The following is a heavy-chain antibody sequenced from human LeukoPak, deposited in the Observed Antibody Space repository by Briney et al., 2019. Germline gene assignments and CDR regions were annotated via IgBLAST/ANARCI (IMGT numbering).Heavy chain of an antibody. CDR2: ISGSGGST. J-gene: IGHJ4*02. Sequence: GGSLRLSCAASGFTISSYAMSWVRQTPGKGLEWVSAISGSGGSTYYADSVKGRFTISRDNSKNTLYLQMNSLRAEDTAVYYCAKGPSTYSNYFDYWGQGTLVTVSS. CDR3: AKGPSTYSNYFDY. V-gene: IGHV3-23*01. CDR1: GFTISSYA. D-gene: IGHD4-11*01.